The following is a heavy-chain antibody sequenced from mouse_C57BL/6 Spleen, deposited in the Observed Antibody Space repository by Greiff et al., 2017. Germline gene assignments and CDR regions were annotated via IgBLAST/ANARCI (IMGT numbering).Heavy chain of an antibody. CDR1: GFSLTSYG. Sequence: QVQLKESGPGLVQPSQSLSITCTVSGFSLTSYGVHWVRQSTGKGLAWLGVIWRGGSTDYNAAFMSRLGITKDNSKSQVFVKMNSLQADDTAIYYCDKKGGLSPYAMDYWGQGTSVTVSS. J-gene: IGHJ4*01. D-gene: IGHD3-3*01. CDR3: DKKGGLSPYAMDY. CDR2: IWRGGST. V-gene: IGHV2-5*01.